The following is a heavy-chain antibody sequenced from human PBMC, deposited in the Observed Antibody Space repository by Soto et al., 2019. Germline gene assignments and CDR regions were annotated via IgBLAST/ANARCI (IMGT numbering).Heavy chain of an antibody. CDR1: GFSFSWAG. V-gene: IGHV3-30*19. J-gene: IGHJ3*02. CDR3: ARGLNKVAGGAFDI. D-gene: IGHD2-21*01. Sequence: QVQLVQSGGGAVLPGNSLRLSCAASGFSFSWAGMHWLRQTPGKGLEWVAGVSGDGRDILYADSVKGRFTISRDNPKSTLYLQMNSLGAEDAAIYYCARGLNKVAGGAFDIWGQGTLVTVSS. CDR2: VSGDGRDI.